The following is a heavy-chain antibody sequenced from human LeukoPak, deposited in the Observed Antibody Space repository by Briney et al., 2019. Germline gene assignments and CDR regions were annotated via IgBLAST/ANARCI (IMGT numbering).Heavy chain of an antibody. Sequence: GGSLRLSCAASGFTFSSYSMNWVRQAPGKGLEWVSYISSSSSTIYYADSVKGRFTISRDNSKNTLYLQMNSLRAEDTAVYYCAREGSDCSSTSCYFLYYYYYGMDVWGQGTTVTVSS. J-gene: IGHJ6*02. V-gene: IGHV3-48*01. D-gene: IGHD2-2*01. CDR1: GFTFSSYS. CDR2: ISSSSSTI. CDR3: AREGSDCSSTSCYFLYYYYYGMDV.